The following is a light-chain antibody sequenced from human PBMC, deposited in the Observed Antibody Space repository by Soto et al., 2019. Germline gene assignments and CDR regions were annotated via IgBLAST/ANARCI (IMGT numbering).Light chain of an antibody. CDR1: SSDVGTHGY. Sequence: QSALTQPPSASGSPGQSVTISCTGTSSDVGTHGYVSWYQQHAGKAPKLMIYDVTKRPSGVPDRFSGSKSANTASLTVSGLQAEDEADYYCRCYAGGNNWVFGGGTQLTVL. CDR2: DVT. J-gene: IGLJ3*02. CDR3: RCYAGGNNWV. V-gene: IGLV2-8*01.